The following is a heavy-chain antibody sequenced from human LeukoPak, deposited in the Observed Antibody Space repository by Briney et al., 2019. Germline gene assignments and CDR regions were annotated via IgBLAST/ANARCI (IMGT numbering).Heavy chain of an antibody. V-gene: IGHV3-73*01. D-gene: IGHD3-22*01. CDR2: IRSKANSYAT. J-gene: IGHJ4*02. CDR1: GFTFSGSA. CDR3: TRPGYDSSYYYFDY. Sequence: GGSLRLSCAASGFTFSGSAMRWVRQASGKGLEWVGRIRSKANSYATAYAASVKGRFTISRDDSKNTAYLQMNSLKTEDTAVYYCTRPGYDSSYYYFDYWGQGTLVTVSS.